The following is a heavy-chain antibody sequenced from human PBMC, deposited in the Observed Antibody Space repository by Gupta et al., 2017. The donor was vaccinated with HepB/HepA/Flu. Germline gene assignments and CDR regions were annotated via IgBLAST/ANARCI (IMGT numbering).Heavy chain of an antibody. D-gene: IGHD3-3*01. CDR3: AVSSYYDFWSGYYTADKNWFDP. CDR2: ISAYNGNT. Sequence: QVQLVQSGAEVKKPGASVKVSCKASGYTFTSYGISWVRQAPGQGLEWMGWISAYNGNTNYAQKLQGRVTMTTDTSTSTAYMELRSLRSDDTAVYYCAVSSYYDFWSGYYTADKNWFDPWGQGTLVTVSS. V-gene: IGHV1-18*01. J-gene: IGHJ5*02. CDR1: GYTFTSYG.